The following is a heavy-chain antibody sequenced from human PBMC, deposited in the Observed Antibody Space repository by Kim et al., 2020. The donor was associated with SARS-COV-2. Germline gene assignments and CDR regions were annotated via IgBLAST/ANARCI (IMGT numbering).Heavy chain of an antibody. CDR1: GGTFSSYA. CDR3: ARTVGDGYDSDYYYYGMDV. D-gene: IGHD5-12*01. V-gene: IGHV1-69*13. J-gene: IGHJ6*02. Sequence: SVKVSCKASGGTFSSYAISWVRQAPGQGLEWMGGIIPIFGTANYTQKFQGRVTITADESTSTAYMELSSLRSEDTAVYYCARTVGDGYDSDYYYYGMDVWGQGTTVTVSS. CDR2: IIPIFGTA.